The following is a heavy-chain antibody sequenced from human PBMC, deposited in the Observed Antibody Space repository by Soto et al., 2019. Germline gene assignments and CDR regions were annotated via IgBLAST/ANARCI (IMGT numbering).Heavy chain of an antibody. D-gene: IGHD6-19*01. J-gene: IGHJ6*02. CDR1: GYTFTSYD. V-gene: IGHV1-8*01. Sequence: ASVKVSCKASGYTFTSYDINWVRQATGQGLEWMGWMNPNSGTTGYAQKFQGRVTMTRNTSISTAYMELSSLRSEDTAVYYCARDQLEWLVAYYYYYGMDVWGQGTTVTVSS. CDR3: ARDQLEWLVAYYYYYGMDV. CDR2: MNPNSGTT.